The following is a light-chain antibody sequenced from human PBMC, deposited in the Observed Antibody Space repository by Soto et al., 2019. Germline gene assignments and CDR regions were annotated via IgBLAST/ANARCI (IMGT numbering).Light chain of an antibody. CDR2: SAS. CDR1: QRIHIY. Sequence: DIQMTQSPSSLSPSLGDRGTITCRASQRIHIYLNWYRQXPGKAPQILIYSASNLQSGVPSRFSGSGSGTDFTLTISSLQPEDFATYYCQQSFSTPTFGQGTRLEI. CDR3: QQSFSTPT. V-gene: IGKV1-39*01. J-gene: IGKJ5*01.